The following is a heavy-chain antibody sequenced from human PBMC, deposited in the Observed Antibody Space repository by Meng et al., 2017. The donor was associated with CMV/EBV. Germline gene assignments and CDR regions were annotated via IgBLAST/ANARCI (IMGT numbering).Heavy chain of an antibody. Sequence: SETLSLTCTVSGGSISSSSYYWGWIRQPPGKGLEWIGSIYYSGSTYYNPSLKSRVTISVDTSKNQFSLKLSSVTAADTAVYYCARVGGYGYGTIDYWGQGTLVTVSS. CDR3: ARVGGYGYGTIDY. CDR2: IYYSGST. V-gene: IGHV4-39*07. J-gene: IGHJ4*02. CDR1: GGSISSSSYY. D-gene: IGHD5-18*01.